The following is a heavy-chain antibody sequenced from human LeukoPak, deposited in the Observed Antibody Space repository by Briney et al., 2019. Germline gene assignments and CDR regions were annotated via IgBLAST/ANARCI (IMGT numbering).Heavy chain of an antibody. Sequence: PSETLSLTCAVSGGSISSSNWWSWVRQPPGKGLEWIGEIYHSGSTNYNPSLKSRVTISVDKSKNQFSLKLSSVTAADTAVYYCASSRITMVRGVIIGFDGYWGQGTLVTVSS. CDR2: IYHSGST. J-gene: IGHJ4*02. CDR1: GGSISSSNW. CDR3: ASSRITMVRGVIIGFDGY. D-gene: IGHD3-10*01. V-gene: IGHV4-4*02.